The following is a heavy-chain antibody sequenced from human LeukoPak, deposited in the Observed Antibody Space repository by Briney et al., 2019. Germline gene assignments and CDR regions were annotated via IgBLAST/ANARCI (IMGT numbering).Heavy chain of an antibody. CDR2: IYHSGST. CDR3: ARGGYDFWCGYRYYW. D-gene: IGHD3-3*01. J-gene: IGHJ4*02. V-gene: IGHV4-30-2*01. CDR1: GGSISSGGYY. Sequence: PSQTLSLTCTVSGGSISSGGYYWSWIRQPPGKGLEWIGYIYHSGSTYYNPSLKSRVTISVDRSKNQFSLRLRSVTAADTAVYYWARGGYDFWCGYRYYWGGQGTLATVS.